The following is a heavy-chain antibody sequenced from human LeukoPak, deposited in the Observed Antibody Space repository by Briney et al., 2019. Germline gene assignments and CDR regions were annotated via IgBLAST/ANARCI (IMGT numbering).Heavy chain of an antibody. V-gene: IGHV1-2*02. CDR1: GYTFTGYY. CDR3: ARVDTPIAAAGADY. Sequence: ASVKVSCKASGYTFTGYYMHWVRQAPGQGLEWMGWINPNSGGTNYAQKFQGRVTMTRDTSISTAYMELSRLRSDDTAVYYCARVDTPIAAAGADYWGQGTLVTVSP. CDR2: INPNSGGT. J-gene: IGHJ4*02. D-gene: IGHD6-13*01.